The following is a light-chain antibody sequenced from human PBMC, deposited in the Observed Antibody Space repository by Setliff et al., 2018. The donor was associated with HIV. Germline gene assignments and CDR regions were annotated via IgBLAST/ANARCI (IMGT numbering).Light chain of an antibody. J-gene: IGLJ1*01. CDR3: CSYAGNYV. CDR2: EVT. Sequence: QSALTQPASVSGSPGQSITISCTGTTSDVGSNNLVSCYQQYPGKAPKIMIYEVTKRPSGVSNRFSGSKSGNTASLTISGLQAEDEADYYCCSYAGNYVFGTGTKVTVL. V-gene: IGLV2-23*02. CDR1: TSDVGSNNL.